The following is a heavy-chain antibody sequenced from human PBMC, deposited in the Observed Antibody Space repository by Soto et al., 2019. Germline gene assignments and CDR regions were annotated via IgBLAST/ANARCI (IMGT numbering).Heavy chain of an antibody. D-gene: IGHD1-26*01. Sequence: PSETLSLTCTVSGGSVSSGSYYWSWIRQPPEKGMEWIGYIYYSGSTNYNPSLARRVTISVETSKNQFSLKLRSVTAADTAVYYCARDGGSYYTPFDYWGQGTLVTVSS. CDR3: ARDGGSYYTPFDY. CDR2: IYYSGST. J-gene: IGHJ4*02. CDR1: GGSVSSGSYY. V-gene: IGHV4-61*01.